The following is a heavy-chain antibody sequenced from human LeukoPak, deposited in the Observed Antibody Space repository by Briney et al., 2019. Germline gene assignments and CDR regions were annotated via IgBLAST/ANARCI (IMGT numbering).Heavy chain of an antibody. CDR3: ARHMASNYDFWSGYPNPFDY. D-gene: IGHD3-3*01. J-gene: IGHJ4*02. CDR2: IYYSGST. CDR1: GGSISSSSYY. Sequence: SETLSLTCTVSGGSISSSSYYWGWIRQPPGKGLEWIGSIYYSGSTYYNPSLKSRVTISVDTSKNQFSLKLSSVTAADTAVYYCARHMASNYDFWSGYPNPFDYWGQGTLVTVSS. V-gene: IGHV4-39*01.